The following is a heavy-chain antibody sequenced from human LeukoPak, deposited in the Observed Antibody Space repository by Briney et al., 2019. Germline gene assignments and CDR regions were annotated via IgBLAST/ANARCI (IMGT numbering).Heavy chain of an antibody. CDR3: ARIYVWGSYSPYYFDY. Sequence: GGSLRLSCAASGFTVSNNHMSWVRQAPGKGLEWVSVIYSGGSTYYADSVKGRFTISRDNSKNTLYLQMNSLRAEDTAVYYCARIYVWGSYSPYYFDYWGQGTLVTVSS. D-gene: IGHD3-16*01. CDR2: IYSGGST. V-gene: IGHV3-53*01. J-gene: IGHJ4*02. CDR1: GFTVSNNH.